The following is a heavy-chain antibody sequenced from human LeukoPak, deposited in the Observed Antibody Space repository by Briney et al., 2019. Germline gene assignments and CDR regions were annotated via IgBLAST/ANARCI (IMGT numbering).Heavy chain of an antibody. Sequence: GGSLRLSCAASGFTVSSNYMSWVRQAPGKGLEWVSLFYNGGSTYYADSVKGRFTISRDNAKNSLYLQMNSLRAEDTALYYCAKGYCSSTSCPESYWGQGTLVTVSS. CDR3: AKGYCSSTSCPESY. CDR1: GFTVSSNY. CDR2: FYNGGST. D-gene: IGHD2-2*01. J-gene: IGHJ4*02. V-gene: IGHV3-53*05.